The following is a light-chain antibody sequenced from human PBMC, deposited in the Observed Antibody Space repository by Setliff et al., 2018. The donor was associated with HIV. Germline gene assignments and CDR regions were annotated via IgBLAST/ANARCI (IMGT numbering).Light chain of an antibody. J-gene: IGKJ4*01. Sequence: DIQMTQSPSTLSASVGDRITITCRASQSISSWLAWYQQKPGKAPKLLIYKASTLQSGVPLSFSGSGSGTEFTLTISSLQPDDFATYYCQQYNSSPLTFGGGTKVDIK. V-gene: IGKV1-5*03. CDR2: KAS. CDR3: QQYNSSPLT. CDR1: QSISSW.